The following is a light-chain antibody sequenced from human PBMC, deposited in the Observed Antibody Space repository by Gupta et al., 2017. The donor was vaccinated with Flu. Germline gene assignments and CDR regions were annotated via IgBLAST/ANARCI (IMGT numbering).Light chain of an antibody. CDR1: QSVLYSSTNKNY. CDR2: WTS. CDR3: QQYYGTPWT. Sequence: DIVMTQSPDSLAVSLGERATINCKSSQSVLYSSTNKNYLSWYQQKPGQPPKLLIYWTSTRESGVPDRFSGSGSGTDFTLTISSLQAEDVAVYYCQQYYGTPWTFGQGTKVEI. V-gene: IGKV4-1*01. J-gene: IGKJ1*01.